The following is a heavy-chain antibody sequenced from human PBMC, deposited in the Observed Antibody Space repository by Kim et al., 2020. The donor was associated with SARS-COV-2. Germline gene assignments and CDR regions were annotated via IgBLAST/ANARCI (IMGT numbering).Heavy chain of an antibody. CDR2: IHISRGT. V-gene: IGHV4-61*01. CDR1: GASVDSHSYS. Sequence: SETLSLTCIVSGASVDSHSYSWTWIRQPPGKGLEWIGYIHISRGTNYNSSLNSRVTMSLDTSRDQFSLMLTSVTAADSAVYFWARDGLGGYALDVWGQGTTAIVSS. J-gene: IGHJ6*02. CDR3: ARDGLGGYALDV. D-gene: IGHD2-2*01.